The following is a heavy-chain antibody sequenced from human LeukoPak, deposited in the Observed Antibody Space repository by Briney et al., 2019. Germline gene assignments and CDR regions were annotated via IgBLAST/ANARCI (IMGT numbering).Heavy chain of an antibody. CDR1: GGTFSIYA. V-gene: IGHV1-69*01. D-gene: IGHD2-2*01. CDR3: ARTRYCSSTSCFPPYYYYYGMDV. Sequence: GASVKVSSKASGGTFSIYAISGVRQAPGQGLEWMGGIIPIFGTANYAQKFQGRVTITADESTSTAYMELSSLRSEDTAVYYCARTRYCSSTSCFPPYYYYYGMDVWGKGTTVTVSS. J-gene: IGHJ6*04. CDR2: IIPIFGTA.